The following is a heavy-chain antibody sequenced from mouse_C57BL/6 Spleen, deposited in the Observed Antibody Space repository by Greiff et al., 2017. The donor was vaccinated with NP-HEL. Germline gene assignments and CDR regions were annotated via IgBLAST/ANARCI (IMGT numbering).Heavy chain of an antibody. CDR3: ARSGGGWYFDV. D-gene: IGHD1-1*02. CDR2: IYPGDGDT. V-gene: IGHV1-80*01. Sequence: VKLQESGAELVKPGASVKISCKASGYAFSSYWMNWVKQRPGKGLEWIGQIYPGDGDTNYNGKFKGKATLTADKSSSTAYMQLSSLTSEDSAVYFCARSGGGWYFDVWGTGTTVTVSS. J-gene: IGHJ1*03. CDR1: GYAFSSYW.